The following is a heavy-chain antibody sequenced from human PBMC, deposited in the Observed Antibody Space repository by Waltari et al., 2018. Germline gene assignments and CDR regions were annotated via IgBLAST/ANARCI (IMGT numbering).Heavy chain of an antibody. CDR3: ARHPAMTIMLWYFDL. J-gene: IGHJ2*01. CDR2: IYYSGRT. CDR1: GGSISSSSYY. D-gene: IGHD2-8*01. Sequence: QLQLQESGPGLVKPSETLSLTCTVSGGSISSSSYYWGWIRQPPGKGLQWIGSIYYSGRTYYNPSLKSRVTISVDTSKNQFSLKLSSVTGADTAVYYCARHPAMTIMLWYFDLWGRGTLVTVSS. V-gene: IGHV4-39*01.